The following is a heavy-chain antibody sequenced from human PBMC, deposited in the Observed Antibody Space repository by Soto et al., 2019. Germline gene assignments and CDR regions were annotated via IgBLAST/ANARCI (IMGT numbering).Heavy chain of an antibody. J-gene: IGHJ4*02. CDR1: GGSISSYY. CDR3: ARTRRWGSSSPTTFDY. D-gene: IGHD6-6*01. V-gene: IGHV4-59*01. CDR2: IYYSGST. Sequence: PSETLSLTCTVSGGSISSYYWSWIRQPPGKGLEWIGYIYYSGSTNYNPSLKSRVTISVDTSKNQFSLKLSSVTAADTAVYYCARTRRWGSSSPTTFDYWGQGTLVTVSS.